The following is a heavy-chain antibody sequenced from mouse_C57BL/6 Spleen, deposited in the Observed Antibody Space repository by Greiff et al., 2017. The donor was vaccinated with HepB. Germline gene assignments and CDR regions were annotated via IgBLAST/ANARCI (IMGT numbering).Heavy chain of an antibody. D-gene: IGHD1-1*01. V-gene: IGHV5-6*01. Sequence: EVKVVESGGDLVKPGGSLKLSCAASGFTFSSYGMSWVRQTPDKRLEWVATISSGGSYTYYPDSVKGRFTISRDNAKNTLYLQMSSLKSEDTAMYYCARHEVGSDYWGQGTTLTVSS. CDR3: ARHEVGSDY. CDR1: GFTFSSYG. CDR2: ISSGGSYT. J-gene: IGHJ2*01.